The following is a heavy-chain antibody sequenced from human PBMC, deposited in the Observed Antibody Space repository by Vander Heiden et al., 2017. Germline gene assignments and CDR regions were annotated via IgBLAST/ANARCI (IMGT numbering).Heavy chain of an antibody. CDR1: GFIYDNYA. D-gene: IGHD2-2*01. CDR2: ISWNGVNI. V-gene: IGHV3-9*01. CDR3: AKGDYQMIWGTTFDI. Sequence: EVQLVESGGGLVQPGRSLRLSCEVSGFIYDNYAMHWVRQAPGKGLEWVSSISWNGVNIGYADSVKGRFTISRDNAKNSLHLQMNSLRPEDTALYYCAKGDYQMIWGTTFDIWGQGTMVTVSS. J-gene: IGHJ3*02.